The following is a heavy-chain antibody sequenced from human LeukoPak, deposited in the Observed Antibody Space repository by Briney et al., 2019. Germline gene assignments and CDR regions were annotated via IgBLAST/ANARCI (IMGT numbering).Heavy chain of an antibody. V-gene: IGHV4-34*01. J-gene: IGHJ3*02. CDR1: GGSFSGYY. Sequence: PSETLSLTCAVYGGSFSGYYWSWIRQPPGKGLEWIGEIDHSGSTYYNPSLKSRVTISVDTSKNQFSLKLSSVTAADTAVYYCARQAHPEAFDIWGQGTMVTVSS. CDR3: ARQAHPEAFDI. CDR2: IDHSGST.